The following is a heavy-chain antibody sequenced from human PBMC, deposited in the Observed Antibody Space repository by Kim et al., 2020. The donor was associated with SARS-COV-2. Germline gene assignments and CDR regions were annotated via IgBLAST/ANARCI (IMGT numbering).Heavy chain of an antibody. CDR3: AKVFLFGDYTTYFDY. J-gene: IGHJ4*02. D-gene: IGHD3-16*01. V-gene: IGHV3-30*02. Sequence: AESVQGRFTISRDNSRNTLYLQMDSLRPEDTAVYYCAKVFLFGDYTTYFDYWGQGTLVSVSS.